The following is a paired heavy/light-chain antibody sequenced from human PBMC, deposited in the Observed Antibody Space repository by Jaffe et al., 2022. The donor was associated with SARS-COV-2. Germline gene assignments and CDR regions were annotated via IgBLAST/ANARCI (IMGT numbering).Light chain of an antibody. Sequence: EIVLTQSPGPLSLSPGERAILSCRASQSVSRNYLAWYQQKAGQAPRLLIYGASSRATGIPDRFSGSGSGTDFTLTISGLEPEDFAVYYCQQYGSSPRTFGQGTKVEIK. CDR1: QSVSRNY. J-gene: IGKJ1*01. CDR3: QQYGSSPRT. CDR2: GAS. V-gene: IGKV3-20*01.
Heavy chain of an antibody. CDR1: GFSFNTYT. J-gene: IGHJ4*02. CDR3: ATDQTLGGTYFAH. Sequence: EVQLVESGGGLVKPGGSLRLSCAASGFSFNTYTMNWVRQAPGKGLEWVSSISSGGSYIYYADSMKGRFTVSRDNAENSLYLQMNSLTVEDTAVYYCATDQTLGGTYFAHWGQGTLVTVSS. CDR2: ISSGGSYI. D-gene: IGHD3-16*01. V-gene: IGHV3-21*01.